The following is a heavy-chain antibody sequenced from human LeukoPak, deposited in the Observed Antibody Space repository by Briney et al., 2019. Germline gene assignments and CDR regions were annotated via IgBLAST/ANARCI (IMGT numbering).Heavy chain of an antibody. CDR2: IKHDGSEK. CDR3: AREKEGYCSRTSCYLDYYYYYMDV. D-gene: IGHD2-2*01. V-gene: IGHV3-7*01. CDR1: GFTFSSYC. J-gene: IGHJ6*03. Sequence: GGSLRLPCAASGFTFSSYCMSWVRQAPGKGLEWVAKIKHDGSEKYYVDSVKGRFTISRDNAKNSLYLQMNSLRAEDTAVYYCAREKEGYCSRTSCYLDYYYYYMDVWGKGTTVTISS.